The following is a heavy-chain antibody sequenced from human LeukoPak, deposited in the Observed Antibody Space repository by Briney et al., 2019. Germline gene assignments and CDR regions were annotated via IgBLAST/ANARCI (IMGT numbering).Heavy chain of an antibody. V-gene: IGHV1-2*02. CDR2: INTNSGGT. CDR1: GYTFTGYY. J-gene: IGHJ4*02. CDR3: AREGYYDSGSYYIV. Sequence: ASVTVSCMASGYTFTGYYMHWVRQAPGQGVEWMGWINTNSGGTKYAQKLQGRATMTRDTSITTAYMELSRLRSDDTALYYCAREGYYDSGSYYIVWGQGTLVTVSS. D-gene: IGHD3-10*01.